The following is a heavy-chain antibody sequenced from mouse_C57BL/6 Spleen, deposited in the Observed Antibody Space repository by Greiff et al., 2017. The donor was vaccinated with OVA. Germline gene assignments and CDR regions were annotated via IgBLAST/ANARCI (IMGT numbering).Heavy chain of an antibody. CDR2: FYPGSGSI. CDR1: GYTFTEYT. V-gene: IGHV1-62-2*01. D-gene: IGHD4-1*01. Sequence: VQVVESGAELVKPGASVKLSCKASGYTFTEYTIHWVKQRSGQGLEWIGWFYPGSGSIKYNEKFKDKATLTADKSSSTVYMELSRLTSEDSAVYFCARHEVELGHFDYWGQGTTLTVSS. CDR3: ARHEVELGHFDY. J-gene: IGHJ2*01.